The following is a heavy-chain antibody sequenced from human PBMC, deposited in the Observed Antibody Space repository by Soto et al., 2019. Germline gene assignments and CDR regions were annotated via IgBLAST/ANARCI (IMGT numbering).Heavy chain of an antibody. CDR3: AKASVAANDYYYGMDV. CDR1: GFTFDDYT. J-gene: IGHJ6*02. V-gene: IGHV3-43*01. CDR2: ISWDGGST. D-gene: IGHD2-15*01. Sequence: GGSLRLSCAASGFTFDDYTMHWVRQAPGKGLEWVSLISWDGGSTYYADSVKGRFTISRDNSKNSLYLQMNSLRTEDTALYYCAKASVAANDYYYGMDVWGQGTTVTVSS.